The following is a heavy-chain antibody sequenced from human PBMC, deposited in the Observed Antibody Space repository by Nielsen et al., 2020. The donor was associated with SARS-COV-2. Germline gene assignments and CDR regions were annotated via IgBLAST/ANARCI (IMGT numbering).Heavy chain of an antibody. CDR2: ISSSSSYI. CDR1: GFTFSSYS. Sequence: GESLKISCAASGFTFSSYSMNWVRQAPGKGLEWVSSISSSSSYIYYADSVKGRFTISRDNSKNTLYLQMNSLRAEDTAVYYCARDSVTGAAYYGMDVWGQGTTVTVSS. D-gene: IGHD3-9*01. CDR3: ARDSVTGAAYYGMDV. V-gene: IGHV3-21*01. J-gene: IGHJ6*02.